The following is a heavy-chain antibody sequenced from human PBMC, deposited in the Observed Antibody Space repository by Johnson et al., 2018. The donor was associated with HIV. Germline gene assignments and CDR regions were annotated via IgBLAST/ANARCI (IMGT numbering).Heavy chain of an antibody. J-gene: IGHJ3*02. CDR2: ISWDGGST. CDR1: GFTFDDYA. D-gene: IGHD5-18*01. CDR3: AKRRGYSYGWSGAFDI. V-gene: IGHV3-43*02. Sequence: VQLVESGGGLVQPGRSLRLSCAASGFTFDDYAMHWVRLAPGKGLEWVSLISWDGGSTYYADSVKGRFTISRDNSKNTLYLQMNSLRAEDTAVYYCAKRRGYSYGWSGAFDIWGQGTMVTVSS.